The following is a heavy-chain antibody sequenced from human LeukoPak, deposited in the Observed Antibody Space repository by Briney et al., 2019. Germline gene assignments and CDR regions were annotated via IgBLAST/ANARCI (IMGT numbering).Heavy chain of an antibody. J-gene: IGHJ4*02. D-gene: IGHD5-12*01. Sequence: GGSLRLSCAASGFFFGSYVMAWVRQAPRKGLEWVEDITGAGGGTNYADSVKGRFTISRDNSENSVYLQMNSLRVEDTAMYYCVKGPRRYTGRYDSWGQGTLVTVSP. CDR3: VKGPRRYTGRYDS. CDR2: ITGAGGGT. V-gene: IGHV3-23*01. CDR1: GFFFGSYV.